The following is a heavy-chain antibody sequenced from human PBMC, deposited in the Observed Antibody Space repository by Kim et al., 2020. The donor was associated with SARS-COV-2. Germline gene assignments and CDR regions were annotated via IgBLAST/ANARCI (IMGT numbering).Heavy chain of an antibody. CDR3: ARQRNGDYVNYYYGMDV. CDR1: GGSISSYY. J-gene: IGHJ6*02. Sequence: SETLSLTCTVSGGSISSYYWSWIRQPPGKGLEWIGYIYYSGSTNYNPSLKSRVTISVDTSKNQFSLKLSSVTAADTAVYYCARQRNGDYVNYYYGMDVWGQGTTVTVSS. CDR2: IYYSGST. D-gene: IGHD4-17*01. V-gene: IGHV4-59*08.